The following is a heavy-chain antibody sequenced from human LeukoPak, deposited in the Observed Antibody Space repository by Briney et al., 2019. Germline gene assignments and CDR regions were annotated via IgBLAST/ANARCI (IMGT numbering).Heavy chain of an antibody. V-gene: IGHV1-8*01. CDR1: GYTFTSYD. D-gene: IGHD3-22*01. J-gene: IGHJ6*02. Sequence: ASVKVSCKASGYTFTSYDINWVRQATGQGLEWMGWMNPNSGNTGYAQKFQGRVTMTRNTSISTAYMELSSLRSEDTAVYYCARGGNYCDSSGYYWMDVWGQGTTVTVSS. CDR3: ARGGNYCDSSGYYWMDV. CDR2: MNPNSGNT.